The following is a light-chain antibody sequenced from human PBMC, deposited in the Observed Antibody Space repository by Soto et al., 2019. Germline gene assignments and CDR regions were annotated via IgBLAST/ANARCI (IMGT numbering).Light chain of an antibody. CDR2: EVS. CDR3: SLYTSSSTFV. V-gene: IGLV2-18*01. CDR1: RSDVGNYKS. J-gene: IGLJ1*01. Sequence: QSVLTQPPSVSGSPGQSFTISCTLIRSDVGNYKSVSWYQQPPGTAPKLMIYEVSSRPSGVPDRFSGSKSGNTASLTISGLQVEDEADYYCSLYTSSSTFVFGTGTKVTVL.